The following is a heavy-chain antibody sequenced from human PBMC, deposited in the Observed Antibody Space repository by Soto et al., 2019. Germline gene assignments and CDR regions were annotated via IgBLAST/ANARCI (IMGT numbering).Heavy chain of an antibody. CDR2: ISSDGGQK. CDR3: AKNIVRGHWYFDL. Sequence: QVQLVESGGGVVQPGKSLRLSCAASGIAFSGCGMFWVRQTPSKGLEWVAAISSDGGQKYYADSVKGRFTISRDNSKNTLYVQMNGLTTEDTAVYYCAKNIVRGHWYFDLWGRGTLVTVSS. V-gene: IGHV3-30*18. D-gene: IGHD3-10*01. J-gene: IGHJ2*01. CDR1: GIAFSGCG.